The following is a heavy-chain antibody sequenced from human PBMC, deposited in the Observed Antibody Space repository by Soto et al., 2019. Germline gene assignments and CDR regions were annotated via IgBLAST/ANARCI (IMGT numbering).Heavy chain of an antibody. J-gene: IGHJ5*02. CDR1: GFTFSSYG. CDR3: ARDPTVTTSAGWFDP. V-gene: IGHV3-33*01. CDR2: IWYDGSNK. Sequence: QVQLVESGGGVVQPGRSLRLSCAASGFTFSSYGMHWVRQAPGKGLEWVAVIWYDGSNKYYADSVKGRFTISRDNSKNRLYLQMNSLRAEDTAVYYCARDPTVTTSAGWFDPWGQGTLVTVSS. D-gene: IGHD4-17*01.